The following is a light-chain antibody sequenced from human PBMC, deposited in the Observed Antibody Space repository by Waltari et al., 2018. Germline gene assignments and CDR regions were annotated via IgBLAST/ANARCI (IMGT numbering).Light chain of an antibody. CDR3: SSYTTSTTEV. Sequence: QSALTQPASVSGSPGQSITVSCTGTSSDIGHYNYVSWYQQHPGKAPKLLMYDVNNRPSGVSNRFSGSKSGNTASLTISGLQAEDEADYFCSSYTTSTTEVFGGGTKVTVL. V-gene: IGLV2-14*03. J-gene: IGLJ2*01. CDR2: DVN. CDR1: SSDIGHYNY.